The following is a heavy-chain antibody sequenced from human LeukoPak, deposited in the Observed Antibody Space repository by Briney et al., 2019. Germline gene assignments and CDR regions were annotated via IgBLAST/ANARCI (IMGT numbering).Heavy chain of an antibody. CDR3: ARDLRRAYGSGSYLGMDV. CDR2: ISSSGSTI. CDR1: GFTFSDYY. V-gene: IGHV3-11*01. J-gene: IGHJ6*02. Sequence: GGSLRLSCAASGFTFSDYYMSWIRQAPGKGLEWVSYISSSGSTIYYADSVKGRFTISRDNAKNSLYLQMNSLRAEDTAVYYCARDLRRAYGSGSYLGMDVWGQGTTVTVSS. D-gene: IGHD3-10*01.